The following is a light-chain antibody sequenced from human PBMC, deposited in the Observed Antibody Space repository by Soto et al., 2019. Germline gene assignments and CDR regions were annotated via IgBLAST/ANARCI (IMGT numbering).Light chain of an antibody. Sequence: QSALTQPASVSGSPGQSITISCTGTSSDIGGYKYVSWYQHHPGTAPKLMIYDVTNRPSGVSNRFSGSKSGNTASRSISGLQAEYEGDYYCTSYASSSTPVVFGGGTKLTVL. CDR2: DVT. V-gene: IGLV2-14*03. J-gene: IGLJ2*01. CDR1: SSDIGGYKY. CDR3: TSYASSSTPVV.